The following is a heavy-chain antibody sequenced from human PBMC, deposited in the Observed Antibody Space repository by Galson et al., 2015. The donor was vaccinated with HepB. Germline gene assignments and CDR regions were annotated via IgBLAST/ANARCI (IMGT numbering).Heavy chain of an antibody. D-gene: IGHD3-22*01. Sequence: SLRLSCAASGFNFTDAWMTWVRQAPGKGLEWVGRLKSKSGGGTAGFAAPVKGRFSISRDDSKKTLYLQMNSLRAEDTAVYYCARALVVIDHWYFDLWGRGTLVTVSS. CDR1: GFNFTDAW. J-gene: IGHJ2*01. CDR3: ARALVVIDHWYFDL. CDR2: LKSKSGGGTA. V-gene: IGHV3-15*01.